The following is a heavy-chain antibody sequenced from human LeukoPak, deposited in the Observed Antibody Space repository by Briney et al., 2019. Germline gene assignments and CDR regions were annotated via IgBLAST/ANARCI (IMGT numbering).Heavy chain of an antibody. J-gene: IGHJ4*02. V-gene: IGHV7-4-1*02. CDR3: AKDFGDVLLWFGESRFDY. CDR2: INTNTGNP. Sequence: ASVKVSCKASGYTFTSYAMNWVRQAPGQGLEWMGWINTNTGNPTYAQGFTGRFVFSLDTSVSTAYLQISSLKAEDTAVYYCAKDFGDVLLWFGESRFDYWGQGTLVTVSS. CDR1: GYTFTSYA. D-gene: IGHD3-10*01.